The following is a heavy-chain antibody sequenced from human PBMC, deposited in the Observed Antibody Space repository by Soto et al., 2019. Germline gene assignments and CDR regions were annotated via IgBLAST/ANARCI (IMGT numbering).Heavy chain of an antibody. J-gene: IGHJ4*02. D-gene: IGHD3-16*01. Sequence: PSESLSLTCTVSGGSISSYDGSWIRQPPGKGLEWIGYIYYSGSTNYNPSLKSRVTISVDTSKNQFSLKLSSVTAADTAVYYCARGVRGSYYSLYFDYWGQGTLVTVSS. CDR3: ARGVRGSYYSLYFDY. CDR2: IYYSGST. CDR1: GGSISSYD. V-gene: IGHV4-59*01.